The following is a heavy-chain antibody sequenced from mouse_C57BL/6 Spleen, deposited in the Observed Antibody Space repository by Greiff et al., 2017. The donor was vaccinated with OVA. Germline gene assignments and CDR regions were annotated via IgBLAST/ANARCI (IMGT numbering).Heavy chain of an antibody. CDR1: GFSLTSYG. CDR2: IWRGGST. V-gene: IGHV2-2*01. D-gene: IGHD2-5*01. CDR3: ASLVTQFYYAMDY. J-gene: IGHJ4*01. Sequence: VQLQESGPGLVQPSQSLSITCTVSGFSLTSYGVHWVRQSPGKGLAWLGVIWRGGSTDYNAAFISRLSISKHNSKSQVFFKMNSLQADDTAIYYCASLVTQFYYAMDYWGQGTSVTVS.